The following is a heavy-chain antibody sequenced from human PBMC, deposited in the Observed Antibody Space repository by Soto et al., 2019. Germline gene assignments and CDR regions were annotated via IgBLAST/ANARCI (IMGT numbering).Heavy chain of an antibody. V-gene: IGHV3-30-3*01. CDR1: GFTFSSYA. Sequence: QVQLVESGGGVVQPGRSLRLSCAASGFTFSSYAMHWVRQAPGKGLEWVAVISYDGSNKYYADSVKGRFTISKDNSKNTVYLQMNSLRAVDRAVYYCAREGGYCTNGVCYTGVFRYYYYGMDVWGQGTTVTVSS. D-gene: IGHD2-8*01. CDR2: ISYDGSNK. CDR3: AREGGYCTNGVCYTGVFRYYYYGMDV. J-gene: IGHJ6*02.